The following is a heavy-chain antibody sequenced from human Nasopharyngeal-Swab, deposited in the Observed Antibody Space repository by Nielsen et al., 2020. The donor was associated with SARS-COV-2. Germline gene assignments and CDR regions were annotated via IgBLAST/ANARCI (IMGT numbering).Heavy chain of an antibody. CDR2: ISGSGGST. CDR3: AKEDGIVGATRDFGAY. V-gene: IGHV3-23*01. Sequence: WIRQPPWQGLEWVSAISGSGGSTYYADSVKGRFTISRDNSKNTLYLQMNSLRAEDTAVYYCAKEDGIVGATRDFGAYWGQGTLVTVSS. J-gene: IGHJ4*02. D-gene: IGHD1-26*01.